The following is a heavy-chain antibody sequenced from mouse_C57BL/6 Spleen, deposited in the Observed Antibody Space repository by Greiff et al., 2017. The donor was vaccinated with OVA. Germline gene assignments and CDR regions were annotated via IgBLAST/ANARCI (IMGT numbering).Heavy chain of an antibody. CDR3: ESWDYGNRGAMDY. CDR2: INPSTGGN. J-gene: IGHJ4*01. Sequence: VQLQQSGPELVKPGASVKLSCKASGYSFTGYYMNWVKQSPEKSLEWIGEINPSTGGNTYNQTFKAKATLTVDKSYSTASMHLKSLTSEKSAVYSGESWDYGNRGAMDYWGQGTSVTVSS. V-gene: IGHV1-42*01. CDR1: GYSFTGYY. D-gene: IGHD1-1*01.